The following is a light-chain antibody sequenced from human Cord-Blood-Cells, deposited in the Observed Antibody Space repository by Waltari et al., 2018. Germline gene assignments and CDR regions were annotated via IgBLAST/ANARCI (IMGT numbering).Light chain of an antibody. V-gene: IGLV2-14*01. CDR1: RRHVGGYNY. J-gene: IGLJ2*01. Sequence: QSALTQPASESGSHGQTITTLCNGPRRHVGGYNYVPWYQQHPGKAPKPIRDYVNIRPSGVSNRCPGSKSGNTGSLTISGLQAQYEADYYCSAYTRSRTLVFGGGSKLTVL. CDR2: YVN. CDR3: SAYTRSRTLV.